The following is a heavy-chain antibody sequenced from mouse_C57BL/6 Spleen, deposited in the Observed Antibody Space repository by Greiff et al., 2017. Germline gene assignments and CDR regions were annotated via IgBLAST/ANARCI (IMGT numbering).Heavy chain of an antibody. CDR2: IDPSDSET. Sequence: VQLQQPGAELVRPGSSVKLSCKASGYTFTSYWMHWVKQRPIQGLEWIGNIDPSDSETHYTQKFKDKATLTVDKSSSTAYMQLSSLTSEDSAVYYCARSQGPYFDYWGQGTTLTVSS. CDR3: ARSQGPYFDY. V-gene: IGHV1-52*01. CDR1: GYTFTSYW. J-gene: IGHJ2*01. D-gene: IGHD3-3*01.